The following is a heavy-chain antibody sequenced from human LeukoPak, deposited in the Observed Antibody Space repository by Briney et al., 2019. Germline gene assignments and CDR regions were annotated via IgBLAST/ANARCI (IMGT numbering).Heavy chain of an antibody. J-gene: IGHJ4*02. D-gene: IGHD4-17*01. CDR1: GFTFNNYA. V-gene: IGHV3-23*01. CDR3: ARDYADYVGYFSFDY. CDR2: ISGGGETT. Sequence: SGGSLRLSCAASGFTFNNYAMNWVRQAPGKGLEWVSSISGGGETTYYADSAKGRFTISRDNSQNTLYLQMNSLRAEDTAVYYCARDYADYVGYFSFDYWDQGTLVTVSS.